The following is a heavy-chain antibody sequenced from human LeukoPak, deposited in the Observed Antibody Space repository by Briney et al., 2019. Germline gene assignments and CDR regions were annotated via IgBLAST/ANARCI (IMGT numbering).Heavy chain of an antibody. V-gene: IGHV3-21*01. CDR2: ISSSSSYV. J-gene: IGHJ3*02. D-gene: IGHD3-22*01. CDR3: ARDVNYYDSSGYLRDI. Sequence: GGSLRLSCAASGFTFSSYSMNWVRQAPGKGLEWVSSISSSSSYVYYADSVKGRFTISRDNAKNSLYLQMNSLRAEDTAVYYCARDVNYYDSSGYLRDIWGQGTMVTVSS. CDR1: GFTFSSYS.